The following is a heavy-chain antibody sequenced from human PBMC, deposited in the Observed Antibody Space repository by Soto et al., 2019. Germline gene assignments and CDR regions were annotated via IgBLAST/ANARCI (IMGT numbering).Heavy chain of an antibody. J-gene: IGHJ3*02. CDR1: GFTFSSYA. V-gene: IGHV3-23*01. D-gene: IGHD6-19*01. CDR3: AKGYPAERSGGWAADAFDI. Sequence: PGGSLRLSCAASGFTFSSYAMSWVRQAPGKGLEWVSAISGSGGSTYYADSVKGRFTISRDNSKNTLYLQMNSLRAEDTAVYYCAKGYPAERSGGWAADAFDIWGQGTMVTVSS. CDR2: ISGSGGST.